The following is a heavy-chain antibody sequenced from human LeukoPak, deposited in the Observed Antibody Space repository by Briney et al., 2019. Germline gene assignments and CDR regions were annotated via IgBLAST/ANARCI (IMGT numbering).Heavy chain of an antibody. J-gene: IGHJ4*02. V-gene: IGHV4-39*01. CDR3: ASPSSSSSTYDY. CDR2: IYYSGST. Sequence: PSETLSLTCTVSGGAISSSNYYWGWIRQPPGKGLEWIGSIYYSGSTYYNPSLKSRVTISVDTSKNQFSLKLSSVTAADTAVYYCASPSSSSSTYDYWGQGTLVTVSS. CDR1: GGAISSSNYY. D-gene: IGHD6-6*01.